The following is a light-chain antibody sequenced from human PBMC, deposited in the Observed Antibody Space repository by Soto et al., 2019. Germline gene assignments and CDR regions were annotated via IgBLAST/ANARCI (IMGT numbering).Light chain of an antibody. CDR3: CSYTSLSTVV. CDR2: AAS. Sequence: QSVLTQPASVSGSPGQSITISCTGTSSDVGGYNHVSWYQHSPGKAPKLILFAASDRPSGVSHRFSGSKSGNTASLTISGLQADDEADYYCCSYTSLSTVVFGGGTKLTVL. V-gene: IGLV2-14*01. CDR1: SSDVGGYNH. J-gene: IGLJ2*01.